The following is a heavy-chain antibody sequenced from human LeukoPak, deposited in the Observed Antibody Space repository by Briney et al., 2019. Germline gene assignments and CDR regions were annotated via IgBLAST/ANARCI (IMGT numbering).Heavy chain of an antibody. D-gene: IGHD2-8*01. CDR1: GGSISNSNYY. V-gene: IGHV4-39*07. J-gene: IGHJ6*03. CDR2: LYSHGRT. CDR3: ACHRHYCTNGVCYTENNYYYMDV. Sequence: SETLSLTCTVSGGSISNSNYYWDWIRQPPGKGLEWIGRLYSHGRTYYNPSLGSRVTIFVDTSKNQFSLKLSSVTAADTAVYYCACHRHYCTNGVCYTENNYYYMDVWGKGTTVTVSS.